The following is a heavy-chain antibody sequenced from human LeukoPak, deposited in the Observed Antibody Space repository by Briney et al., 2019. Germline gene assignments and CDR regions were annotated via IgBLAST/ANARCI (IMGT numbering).Heavy chain of an antibody. CDR2: ISWSSGSI. CDR1: GFTFDDYA. D-gene: IGHD3-22*01. Sequence: GRSLRLSCAASGFTFDDYAMHWVRQAPGKGLEWVSGISWSSGSIGYADSVKGRFTISRDNAKNSLYLQMNSLRAEDTALYYCAKEVYDSAGLYYYGMDVWGQGTTVTVSS. CDR3: AKEVYDSAGLYYYGMDV. V-gene: IGHV3-9*01. J-gene: IGHJ6*02.